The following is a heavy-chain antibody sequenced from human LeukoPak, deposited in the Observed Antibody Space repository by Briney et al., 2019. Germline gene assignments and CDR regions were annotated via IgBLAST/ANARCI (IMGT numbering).Heavy chain of an antibody. V-gene: IGHV1-69*01. Sequence: GSSVKVSCKASGGTFSRSAISWVRQAPGQGLEWMGGIIPIFGTTHYAQKFQDRVTITADESTSTGYMELRSLRSEDMAVYYCAREGRVDSGGYMNYFDYWGQGTLVTVSS. J-gene: IGHJ4*02. D-gene: IGHD5-18*01. CDR2: IIPIFGTT. CDR1: GGTFSRSA. CDR3: AREGRVDSGGYMNYFDY.